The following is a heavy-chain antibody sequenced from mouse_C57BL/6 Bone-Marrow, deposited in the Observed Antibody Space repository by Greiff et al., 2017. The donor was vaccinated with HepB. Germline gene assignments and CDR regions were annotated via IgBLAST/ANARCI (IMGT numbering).Heavy chain of an antibody. Sequence: VQLQQSGPELVKPGASVKISCKASGYSFTSYYIHWVKQRPGQGLEWIGWIYPGSGNTKYNEKFKGKATLTADTSSSTAYMQLSSITSEDSAVFYCAKDYYGSYYAMDYWGQGTSVTVSS. J-gene: IGHJ4*01. D-gene: IGHD1-1*01. V-gene: IGHV1-66*01. CDR2: IYPGSGNT. CDR1: GYSFTSYY. CDR3: AKDYYGSYYAMDY.